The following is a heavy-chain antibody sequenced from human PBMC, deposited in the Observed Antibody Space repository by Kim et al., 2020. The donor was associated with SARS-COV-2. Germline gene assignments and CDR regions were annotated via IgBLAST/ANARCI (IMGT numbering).Heavy chain of an antibody. CDR3: ARGWIDY. V-gene: IGHV3-53*01. Sequence: GGSLRLSCAASGFRVTNNYMSWVRQAPGKGLECVSVISGGGVASYADSVKGRFTISRDNFKNTLFLQMDSLRAEDTAVYYCARGWIDYWGQGTLVTGSS. D-gene: IGHD5-12*01. CDR2: ISGGGVA. J-gene: IGHJ4*02. CDR1: GFRVTNNY.